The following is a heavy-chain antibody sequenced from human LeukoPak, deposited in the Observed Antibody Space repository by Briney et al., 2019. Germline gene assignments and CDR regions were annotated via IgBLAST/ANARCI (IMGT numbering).Heavy chain of an antibody. Sequence: GASVKVSCKAAGYTFTCYYMHWVRQAPGQGLEWMGWINPNSGGTNYAQKFQGRVTMTRDTSISTAYMELSRLRSDDTAVYYCARDLPMTTGYYYYGMDVWGQGTTVTVSS. V-gene: IGHV1-2*02. D-gene: IGHD4-4*01. J-gene: IGHJ6*02. CDR2: INPNSGGT. CDR1: GYTFTCYY. CDR3: ARDLPMTTGYYYYGMDV.